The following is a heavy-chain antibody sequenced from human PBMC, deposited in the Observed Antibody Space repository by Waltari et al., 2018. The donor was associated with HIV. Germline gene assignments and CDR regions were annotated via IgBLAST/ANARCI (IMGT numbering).Heavy chain of an antibody. D-gene: IGHD3-10*01. V-gene: IGHV4-34*01. CDR1: GGSLTDFY. CDR2: INQSGRS. Sequence: QVQLQQWGAGQLKASETLSLTCAVDGGSLTDFYWTWIRQCPGRGLEWIAEINQSGRSDFNPSLKSRVTIAIDPAKKQFSLTLKSVTAADTGVYYCARESRRRIRQGGINWFDPWGQGTPVNVLS. J-gene: IGHJ5*02. CDR3: ARESRRRIRQGGINWFDP.